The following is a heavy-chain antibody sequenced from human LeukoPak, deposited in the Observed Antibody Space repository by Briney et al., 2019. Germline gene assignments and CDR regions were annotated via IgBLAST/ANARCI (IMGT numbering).Heavy chain of an antibody. Sequence: AGGSLRLSCAASGCTFSSYAMSWVRQAPGKGLKWVSAISGSGGSTYYADSVKGRFTISRDNSKNTLYLQMNSLRAEDTAVYYCAKLGYCSSTSCYGVDYWGQGTLVTVSS. D-gene: IGHD2-2*01. CDR2: ISGSGGST. V-gene: IGHV3-23*01. CDR1: GCTFSSYA. J-gene: IGHJ4*02. CDR3: AKLGYCSSTSCYGVDY.